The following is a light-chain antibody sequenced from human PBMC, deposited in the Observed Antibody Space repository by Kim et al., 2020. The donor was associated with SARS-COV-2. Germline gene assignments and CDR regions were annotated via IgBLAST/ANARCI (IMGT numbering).Light chain of an antibody. V-gene: IGLV3-19*01. CDR1: SLRIYC. J-gene: IGLJ3*02. Sequence: ALGQAVRMPCQGASLRIYCASWYQQQPGQAPVLVIYGNNNRPSGIPDRFSGSSSGNTASLTITGAQAGDEADYYCNSRDSSGNHWVFGGGTKLTVL. CDR2: GNN. CDR3: NSRDSSGNHWV.